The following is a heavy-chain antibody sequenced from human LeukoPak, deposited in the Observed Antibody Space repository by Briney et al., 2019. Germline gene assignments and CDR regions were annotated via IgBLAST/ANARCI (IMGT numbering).Heavy chain of an antibody. D-gene: IGHD6-25*01. CDR2: ISGSGGST. V-gene: IGHV3-23*01. CDR1: GFTFSSYA. Sequence: GGSLRLSCAASGFTFSSYAMSWVRQAPGKGLEWVSAISGSGGSTYYADSVKGRFTISRDNSKNTLYLQVNSLRAEDTAVYYCAKDPKESPALDYWGQGTLVTVSS. CDR3: AKDPKESPALDY. J-gene: IGHJ4*02.